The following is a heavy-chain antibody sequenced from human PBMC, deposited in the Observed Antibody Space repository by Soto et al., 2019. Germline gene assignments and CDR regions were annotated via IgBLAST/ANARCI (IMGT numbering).Heavy chain of an antibody. CDR3: AKFEYSSSSNTNPIDY. Sequence: PGGSLRLSCAASGFTFSSYGMHWVRQAPGKGLEWVAVISYDGSNKYYADSVKGRFTISRDNSKNTLYLQMNSLRAEDTAVYYCAKFEYSSSSNTNPIDYWGQGTLVTVSS. J-gene: IGHJ4*02. D-gene: IGHD6-6*01. CDR1: GFTFSSYG. V-gene: IGHV3-30*18. CDR2: ISYDGSNK.